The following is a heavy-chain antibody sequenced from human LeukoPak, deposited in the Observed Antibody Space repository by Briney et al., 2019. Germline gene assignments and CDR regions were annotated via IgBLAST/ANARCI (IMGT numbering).Heavy chain of an antibody. CDR3: ARDSYSSGWYAHFDY. D-gene: IGHD6-19*01. CDR2: ISYDGSNK. CDR1: GFTFSSYA. J-gene: IGHJ4*02. Sequence: GGSLRLSCAASGFTFSSYAMHWVRQAPGKGLEWVAVISYDGSNKYYADSVKGRFTTSRDNSKNTLYLQMNSLRAEDTAVYYCARDSYSSGWYAHFDYWGQGTLVTVSS. V-gene: IGHV3-30*04.